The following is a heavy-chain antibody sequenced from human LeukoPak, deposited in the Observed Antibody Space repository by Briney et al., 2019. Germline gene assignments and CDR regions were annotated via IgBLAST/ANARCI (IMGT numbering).Heavy chain of an antibody. J-gene: IGHJ5*02. D-gene: IGHD6-13*01. Sequence: ASVKVSCKVSGYTLTELSMHWVRQAPGQGLEWMGWINPNSGGTNYAQKFQGRVTMTRDTSISTAYMELSRLRSDDTAVYYCARVPPGIAAAGNWFDPWGQGTLVTVSS. CDR3: ARVPPGIAAAGNWFDP. V-gene: IGHV1-2*02. CDR1: GYTLTELS. CDR2: INPNSGGT.